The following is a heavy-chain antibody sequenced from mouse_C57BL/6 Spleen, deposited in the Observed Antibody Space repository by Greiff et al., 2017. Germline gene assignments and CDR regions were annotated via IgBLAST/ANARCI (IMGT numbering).Heavy chain of an antibody. V-gene: IGHV1-5*01. CDR2: LYPGNSDT. CDR1: GYTFTSYW. Sequence: EVQLQQSGTVLVRPGASVKMSCKTSGYTFTSYWMHWVKQRTGQGLEWIGDLYPGNSDTSSNQKFKGKAKLTAATSASTAYMELSSLTNEDSAVYYCTVVTAGDALDYWGQGTSVTVSS. D-gene: IGHD2-3*01. CDR3: TVVTAGDALDY. J-gene: IGHJ4*01.